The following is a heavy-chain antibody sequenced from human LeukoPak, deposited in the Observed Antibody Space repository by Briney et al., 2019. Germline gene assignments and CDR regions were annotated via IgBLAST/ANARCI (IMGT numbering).Heavy chain of an antibody. CDR3: TTYDFWSGYYQFDY. CDR1: GLTFSSAW. J-gene: IGHJ4*02. D-gene: IGHD3-3*01. V-gene: IGHV3-15*01. Sequence: GGSLRLSCAASGLTFSSAWMTWVRQAPGKGLEWVGRIKTKADGGTTDYAAPVKDRFTISRDDSKNTLYLQMNSLKTEDTAVYYCTTYDFWSGYYQFDYWGQGTLVTVSS. CDR2: IKTKADGGTT.